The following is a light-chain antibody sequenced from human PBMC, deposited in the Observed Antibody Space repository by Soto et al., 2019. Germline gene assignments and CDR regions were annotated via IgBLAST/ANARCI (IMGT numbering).Light chain of an antibody. CDR3: QQYGSSGT. CDR1: QSVSNNY. CDR2: DAS. V-gene: IGKV3D-20*01. Sequence: EIVLTQSPATLSLSPGERATLSCRASQSVSNNYLAWYQQKPGLAPRLLIYDASNRATGIPARFSGSGSGTDFTLTISRLEPEDFAVYYCQQYGSSGTFGQGTKVDIK. J-gene: IGKJ1*01.